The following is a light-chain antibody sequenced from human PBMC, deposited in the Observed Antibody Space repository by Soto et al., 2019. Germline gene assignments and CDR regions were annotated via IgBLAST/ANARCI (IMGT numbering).Light chain of an antibody. V-gene: IGKV1D-16*01. J-gene: IGKJ1*01. CDR3: QQYHRYPRT. Sequence: DIQMTQFPSSVSASVGDRVNITCRASQGISTWLAWYQQKPERAPKSLIYGASRLQSGVPPRFSRTGFESDFTLTIRGLQPEDFATYYSQQYHRYPRTFGQGTKVEIK. CDR2: GAS. CDR1: QGISTW.